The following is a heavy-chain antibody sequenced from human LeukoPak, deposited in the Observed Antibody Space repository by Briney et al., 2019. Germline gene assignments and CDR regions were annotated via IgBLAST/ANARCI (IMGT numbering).Heavy chain of an antibody. J-gene: IGHJ4*02. CDR3: ATLDSYYDNSGRPLIPD. CDR2: SNREDDEP. Sequence: ASVQVSCNISGYILTDFSMHWVRQAPGKGLEWMGGSNREDDEPIYAPHFRGRVTVTEDTSTDTAYMELSSLRSEDTAVYYCATLDSYYDNSGRPLIPDWGQGTLVTVSS. D-gene: IGHD3-22*01. V-gene: IGHV1-24*01. CDR1: GYILTDFS.